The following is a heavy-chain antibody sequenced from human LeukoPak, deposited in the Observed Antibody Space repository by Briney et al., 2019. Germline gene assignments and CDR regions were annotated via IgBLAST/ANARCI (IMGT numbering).Heavy chain of an antibody. CDR3: AREGKGSSGWKPLDY. J-gene: IGHJ4*02. Sequence: GASVKVSCKASGYTFTGYYMHWVRQAPGQGLEWMGWINPNSGGTNYAQKLQGRVTMTTDTSTSTAYMELRSLRSDDTAVYYCAREGKGSSGWKPLDYWGQGTLVTVSS. D-gene: IGHD6-19*01. V-gene: IGHV1-2*02. CDR1: GYTFTGYY. CDR2: INPNSGGT.